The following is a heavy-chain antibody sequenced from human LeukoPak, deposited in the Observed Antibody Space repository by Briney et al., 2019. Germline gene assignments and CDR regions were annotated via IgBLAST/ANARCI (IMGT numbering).Heavy chain of an antibody. CDR2: ISSSSDYI. V-gene: IGHV3-21*01. D-gene: IGHD4-23*01. CDR1: GFTFSNSS. J-gene: IGHJ4*02. CDR3: ASLGKRLDY. Sequence: GGSLRLSCAASGFTFSNSSMNWVRQAQGKGLEWVSSISSSSDYIYDADSVKGRFTISRDNAKNSLYLQMNSLRAEDTAVYYCASLGKRLDYWGQGTLVTVSS.